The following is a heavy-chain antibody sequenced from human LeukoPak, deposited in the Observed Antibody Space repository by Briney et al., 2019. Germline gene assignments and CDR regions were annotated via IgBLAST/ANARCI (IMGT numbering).Heavy chain of an antibody. D-gene: IGHD5-18*01. J-gene: IGHJ4*02. Sequence: GGALRLSCAASGFTFSSYGMHWVRQALGKGLEWVAVIWYDGSNKYYADSVKGRFTISRDNSKNTLYLQMNSLRAEDTAVHYCARDGRYSYGTGTFDYWGQGTLVTVSS. CDR2: IWYDGSNK. V-gene: IGHV3-33*01. CDR3: ARDGRYSYGTGTFDY. CDR1: GFTFSSYG.